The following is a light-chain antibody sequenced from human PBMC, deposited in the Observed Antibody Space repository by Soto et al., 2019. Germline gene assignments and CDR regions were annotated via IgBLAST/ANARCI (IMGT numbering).Light chain of an antibody. V-gene: IGKV3-20*01. CDR2: GAA. CDR1: QSVSSSY. J-gene: IGKJ1*01. CDR3: QQDSISGT. Sequence: DSLLPPSPLTLSLSPGARAAPSCRASQSVSSSYSAWYQQNPGQAPRLIISGAANRATGIPDRFSGSGSGTDFTLTISRLEAEDFAVYYWQQDSISGTFGQGTKVDIK.